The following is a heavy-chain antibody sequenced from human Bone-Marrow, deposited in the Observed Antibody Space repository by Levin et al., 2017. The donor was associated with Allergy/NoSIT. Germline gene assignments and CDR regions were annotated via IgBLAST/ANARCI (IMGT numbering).Heavy chain of an antibody. V-gene: IGHV4-39*01. J-gene: IGHJ6*03. CDR1: GGSIDSSTYY. Sequence: SETLSLTCTVSGGSIDSSTYYWGWIRQPPGKGLEWIGSVYYSGDTQYNPSLKSRVSISMDTSKNQFSLNLRSVTAADTAVYYCTRHYAFSHMDVWGKGTTVSVSS. D-gene: IGHD3-16*01. CDR3: TRHYAFSHMDV. CDR2: VYYSGDT.